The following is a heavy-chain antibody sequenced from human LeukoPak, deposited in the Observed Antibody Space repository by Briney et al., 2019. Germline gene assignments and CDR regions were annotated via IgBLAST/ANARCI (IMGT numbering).Heavy chain of an antibody. CDR1: GFTFSSYA. CDR2: ISGSGGST. Sequence: GGSLRLSCAASGFTFSSYAMSWVRQAPGKGLEWVSAISGSGGSTYYADSVKGRFTISRDNSRNTLYLQMNSLRAKDTAVYYCAKDLNYGFDSWGQGTLVTVSS. D-gene: IGHD3-10*01. CDR3: AKDLNYGFDS. J-gene: IGHJ4*02. V-gene: IGHV3-23*01.